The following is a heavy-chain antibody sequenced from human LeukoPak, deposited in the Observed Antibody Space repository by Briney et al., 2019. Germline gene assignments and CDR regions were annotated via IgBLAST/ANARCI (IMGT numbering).Heavy chain of an antibody. CDR1: GYTFTGYY. J-gene: IGHJ4*02. CDR2: INPNSGGT. D-gene: IGHD3-3*01. Sequence: ASVKVSCKASGYTFTGYYMHWVRQAPGQGLEWMGWINPNSGGTNYAQKFQGRVTMTRDTSISTAYMELSRLRSDDTAVYYCARDRELTYYDFWSGYLGFDYWGQGTLVTVSS. V-gene: IGHV1-2*02. CDR3: ARDRELTYYDFWSGYLGFDY.